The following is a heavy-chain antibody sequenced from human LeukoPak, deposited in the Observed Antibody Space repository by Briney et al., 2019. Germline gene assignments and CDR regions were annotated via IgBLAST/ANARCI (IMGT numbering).Heavy chain of an antibody. CDR1: EFTFSSYS. J-gene: IGHJ4*02. V-gene: IGHV3-48*04. Sequence: GGSLRLSCTASEFTFSSYSMNWVRQAPGKGLEWVSSISSSGSTIYYADSVKGRFTISRDNAKNSLYLQMNSLRAEDTAVYYCARALYYYGSGSDYWGQGTLVTVSS. CDR3: ARALYYYGSGSDY. D-gene: IGHD3-10*01. CDR2: ISSSGSTI.